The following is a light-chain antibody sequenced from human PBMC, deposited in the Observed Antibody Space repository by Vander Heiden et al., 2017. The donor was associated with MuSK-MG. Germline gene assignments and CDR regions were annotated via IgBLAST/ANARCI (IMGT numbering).Light chain of an antibody. Sequence: EIVMTQSPATLSVSPGERATLSCRASQSVSTNLAWYQQKLGQAPRLLIYGASTRATGIPARFSGSGSGTDFTLTISSLQSEDFAVYYCQQHNNWPLTFGQETRMEIK. CDR2: GAS. CDR3: QQHNNWPLT. CDR1: QSVSTN. V-gene: IGKV3-15*01. J-gene: IGKJ5*01.